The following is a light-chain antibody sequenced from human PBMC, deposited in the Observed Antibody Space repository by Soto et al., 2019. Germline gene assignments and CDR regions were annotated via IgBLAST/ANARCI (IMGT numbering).Light chain of an antibody. V-gene: IGKV1-39*01. J-gene: IGKJ3*01. CDR3: QQSYSTPFFT. CDR2: AAS. CDR1: QSISSY. Sequence: DIQMTQSPSSLSASVGDRVTITCRASQSISSYLNWYQQKPGKDPKLLIYAASSLQSGVPSRFSGIGSGTDFTLTISSLQPEDFATYYCQQSYSTPFFTFGPGTKVDIK.